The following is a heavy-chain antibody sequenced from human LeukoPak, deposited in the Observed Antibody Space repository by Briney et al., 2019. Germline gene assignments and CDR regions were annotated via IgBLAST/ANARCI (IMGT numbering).Heavy chain of an antibody. CDR3: ARDFGFGESYFDL. CDR1: GYTFTGYY. J-gene: IGHJ2*01. CDR2: INPNSGGT. D-gene: IGHD3-10*01. Sequence: GASVKVSCKASGYTFTGYYMHWVRQAPGQGLEWMGWINPNSGGTNYAQKFQGRVTMTRDTSISTAYMELSSLRSDDTAVYYCARDFGFGESYFDLWGRGTLVTVSS. V-gene: IGHV1-2*02.